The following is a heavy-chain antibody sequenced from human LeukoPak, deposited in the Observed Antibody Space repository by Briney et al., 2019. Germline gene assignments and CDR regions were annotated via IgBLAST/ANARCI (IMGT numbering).Heavy chain of an antibody. CDR2: INHSGST. CDR3: ARVRGYSYGFPGGFDY. D-gene: IGHD5-18*01. J-gene: IGHJ4*02. CDR1: GGSFSGYY. Sequence: SETLSLTCAVYGGSFSGYYWSWIRQPPGKGLEWIGGINHSGSTNYNPSLKSRVTISVDTSKNQFSLKLSSVTAADTAVYYCARVRGYSYGFPGGFDYWGQGTLVTVSP. V-gene: IGHV4-34*01.